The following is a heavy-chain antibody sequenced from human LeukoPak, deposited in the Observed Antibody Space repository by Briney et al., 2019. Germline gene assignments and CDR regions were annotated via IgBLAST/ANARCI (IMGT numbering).Heavy chain of an antibody. D-gene: IGHD4-17*01. J-gene: IGHJ4*02. Sequence: GASVKVSCKASGRTFSSYAISWVRQAPGQGLEWMGRIIPILGIANYAQKFQGRVTITADKSTSTAYMELSSLRSEDTAVYYCASPSHDYGDYYFDYWGQGTLVTVSS. CDR3: ASPSHDYGDYYFDY. V-gene: IGHV1-69*04. CDR1: GRTFSSYA. CDR2: IIPILGIA.